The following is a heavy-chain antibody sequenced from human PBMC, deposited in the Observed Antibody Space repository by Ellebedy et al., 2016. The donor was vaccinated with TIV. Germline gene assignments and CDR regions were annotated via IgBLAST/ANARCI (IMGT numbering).Heavy chain of an antibody. J-gene: IGHJ4*02. V-gene: IGHV3-21*01. CDR2: IRSSTSYR. CDR1: GFTLSDYA. CDR3: ARDRKAERGVTFDS. Sequence: GESLKISXVASGFTLSDYAMNWLRQAPGKGLEWVSSIRSSTSYRYYADSVEGRFTLSRDSAKNSLYLQMNSLRADDTAVYNCARDRKAERGVTFDSWGQGTLVIVSS. D-gene: IGHD3-10*01.